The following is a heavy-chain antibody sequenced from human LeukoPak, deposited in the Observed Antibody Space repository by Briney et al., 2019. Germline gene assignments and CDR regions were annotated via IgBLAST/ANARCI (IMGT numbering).Heavy chain of an antibody. J-gene: IGHJ4*02. CDR2: ISGGGGST. D-gene: IGHD2-15*01. CDR3: AKDLSGSSWSKTFDH. Sequence: PGGSLRLSCAASGFTFSSYAMTWVRQAPGKGLEWVSGISGGGGSTYYADAVKGRFTISRDNSKNTLYLQMNSLRAEDTAVYYCAKDLSGSSWSKTFDHWGQGTLVTASS. CDR1: GFTFSSYA. V-gene: IGHV3-23*01.